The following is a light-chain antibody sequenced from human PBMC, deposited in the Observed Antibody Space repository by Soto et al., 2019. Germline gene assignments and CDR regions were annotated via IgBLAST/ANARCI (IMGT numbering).Light chain of an antibody. CDR3: QQRSNWPVT. V-gene: IGKV3-11*01. Sequence: EIVLTQSPATLSVSPGERVTLSCRARQSLSAYLAWYQQKPGQAPRLLIYGAVTRATGIPARFSGSGSGTEFTLTISSLESEDFAVYYCQQRSNWPVTFGRGTKVDI. J-gene: IGKJ3*01. CDR2: GAV. CDR1: QSLSAY.